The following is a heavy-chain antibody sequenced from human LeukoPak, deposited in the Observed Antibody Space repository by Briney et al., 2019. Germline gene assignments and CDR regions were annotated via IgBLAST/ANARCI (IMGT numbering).Heavy chain of an antibody. Sequence: PGGSLRLSCAASEFTFSSYSMNWVRQAPGKGLEWVSYITNSGNSKSYADSVKGRFTISRDNTKNSLYLQMNGLRAEDTAVYYCAGARFDPWGQGTLVTVSS. CDR1: EFTFSSYS. V-gene: IGHV3-48*01. CDR2: ITNSGNSK. D-gene: IGHD6-6*01. J-gene: IGHJ5*02. CDR3: AGARFDP.